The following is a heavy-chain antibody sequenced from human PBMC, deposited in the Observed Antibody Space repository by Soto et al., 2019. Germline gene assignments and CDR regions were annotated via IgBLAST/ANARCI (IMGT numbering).Heavy chain of an antibody. CDR1: GGSISSYY. D-gene: IGHD2-2*01. Sequence: QVQLQESAPGLVKPSETLSLTCTVSGGSISSYYWSWIRQPPGKGLEWIGYIYYSGSTNYNPSLKSRGTITVDTSKNQFSLKLSSVTAADTAVYYCARGYCSSTSCYARPVDYWGQGTLVTVSS. CDR3: ARGYCSSTSCYARPVDY. V-gene: IGHV4-59*01. J-gene: IGHJ4*02. CDR2: IYYSGST.